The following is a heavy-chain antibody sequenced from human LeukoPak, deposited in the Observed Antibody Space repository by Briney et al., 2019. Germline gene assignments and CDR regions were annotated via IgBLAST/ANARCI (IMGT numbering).Heavy chain of an antibody. CDR3: ARRERRITMLLRTVGYFDY. CDR2: INHSGST. V-gene: IGHV4-38-2*02. CDR1: GYSISSGYY. D-gene: IGHD3-10*01. Sequence: PSETLSLTCSVSGYSISSGYYWDWIRQPPGKGLEWIGEINHSGSTNYNPSLKSRVTMSVDTSKNQFSLKLSSVTAADTAVYYCARRERRITMLLRTVGYFDYWGQGTLVTVSS. J-gene: IGHJ4*02.